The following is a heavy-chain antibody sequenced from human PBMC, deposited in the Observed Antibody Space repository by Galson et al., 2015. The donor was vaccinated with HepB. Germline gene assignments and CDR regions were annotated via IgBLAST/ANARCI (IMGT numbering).Heavy chain of an antibody. CDR1: GFTFSDYY. D-gene: IGHD4-17*01. J-gene: IGHJ4*02. Sequence: SLRLSCAASGFTFSDYYMSWIRQAPGKGLEWVSYISSSSSYTNYADSVKGRFTISRDNAKNSLYLQMNSLRAEDTAVYYCARFRVLSREGTTVQDFDYWGQGTLVTVSS. CDR2: ISSSSSYT. V-gene: IGHV3-11*06. CDR3: ARFRVLSREGTTVQDFDY.